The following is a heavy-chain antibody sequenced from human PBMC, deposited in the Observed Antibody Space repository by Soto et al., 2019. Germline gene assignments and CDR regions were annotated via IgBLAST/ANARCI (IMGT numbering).Heavy chain of an antibody. J-gene: IGHJ6*02. CDR1: GYTFTGHY. V-gene: IGHV1-2*02. CDR3: ARVRRSPYAMDV. Sequence: ASVKVSCKASGYTFTGHYIHCVRQAPGQGLEWMGWINPISGDTEYAQKFQGRVTMTRDTSISTAYMDLRSLISDDTAVYYCARVRRSPYAMDVWGQGTTVTVSS. D-gene: IGHD2-2*01. CDR2: INPISGDT.